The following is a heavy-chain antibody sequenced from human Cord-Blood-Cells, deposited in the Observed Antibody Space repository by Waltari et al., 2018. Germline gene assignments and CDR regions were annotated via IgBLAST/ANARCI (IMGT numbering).Heavy chain of an antibody. D-gene: IGHD2-2*02. CDR2: MNPNSGNT. V-gene: IGHV1-8*01. CDR1: GYTFTSYD. Sequence: QVQLVQSGAEVTKLGASVKVSCKASGYTFTSYDINWVRQATGHGLEWMGWMNPNSGNTGYAQKFQGRVTMTRNTSISPAYMELSSLRSEDTAVYYCARGRLSYCSSTSCYTVDYWGQGTLVTVSS. J-gene: IGHJ4*02. CDR3: ARGRLSYCSSTSCYTVDY.